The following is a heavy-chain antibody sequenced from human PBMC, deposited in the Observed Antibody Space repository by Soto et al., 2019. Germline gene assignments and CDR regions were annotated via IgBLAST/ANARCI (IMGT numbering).Heavy chain of an antibody. Sequence: GGSLRLSCAASGFTFSNYWMSWVRQAPGKGLEWVANIKEDGSEKYYVDSVKGRFTISRDNAKNSLYLQMNTLRAEDTAVYYCARVRYDLWSGYYTEWGQGTLVTVSS. CDR3: ARVRYDLWSGYYTE. CDR1: GFTFSNYW. CDR2: IKEDGSEK. J-gene: IGHJ4*02. D-gene: IGHD3-3*01. V-gene: IGHV3-7*03.